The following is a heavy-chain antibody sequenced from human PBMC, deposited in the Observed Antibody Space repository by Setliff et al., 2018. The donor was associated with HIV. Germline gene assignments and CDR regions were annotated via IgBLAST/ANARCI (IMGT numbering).Heavy chain of an antibody. Sequence: PSETLSLTCAVSGDSVSSRSYYWSWIRQPPGKGLEWIGYIYYSGSTNYNPSLKSRVTISVDKSKNHFSLKLRSVTAADTAVYYCAQLGMVDDFDYWGQGTLVTVSS. CDR1: GDSVSSRSYY. CDR2: IYYSGST. CDR3: AQLGMVDDFDY. D-gene: IGHD1-1*01. J-gene: IGHJ4*02. V-gene: IGHV4-61*03.